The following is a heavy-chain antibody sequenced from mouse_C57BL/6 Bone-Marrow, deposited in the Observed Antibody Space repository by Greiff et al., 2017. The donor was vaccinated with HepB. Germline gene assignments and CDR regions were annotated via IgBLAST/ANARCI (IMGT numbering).Heavy chain of an antibody. V-gene: IGHV3-6*01. J-gene: IGHJ3*01. CDR2: ISYDGSN. CDR1: GYSITSGYY. CDR3: AEGFAY. Sequence: EVKLMESGPGLVKPSQSLSLTCSVTGYSITSGYYWNWIRQFPGNKLEWMGYISYDGSNNYNPSLKNRISITRDTSKNQFFLKLNSVTTEDTATYYCAEGFAYWGQGTLVTVSA.